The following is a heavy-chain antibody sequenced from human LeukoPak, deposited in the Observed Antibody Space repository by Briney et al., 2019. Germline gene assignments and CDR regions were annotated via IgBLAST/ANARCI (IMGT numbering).Heavy chain of an antibody. CDR1: GFTLSTYW. D-gene: IGHD2-15*01. CDR2: INEDGSEK. Sequence: TGGSLRLSCAASGFTLSTYWMSWVRQAPGKGLEWVANINEDGSEKHYVDSVKGRFTISRDNAKNSLDLQMNSLRTEDTAVYYCARENAWSRDCWGQGTLVTVPS. CDR3: ARENAWSRDC. J-gene: IGHJ4*02. V-gene: IGHV3-7*01.